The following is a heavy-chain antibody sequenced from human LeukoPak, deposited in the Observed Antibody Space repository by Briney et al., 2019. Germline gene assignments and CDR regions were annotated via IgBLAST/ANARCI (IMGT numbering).Heavy chain of an antibody. V-gene: IGHV4-39*07. Sequence: SETLSLTCTVSGGSISSSSYYWGWIRQPRGKGLEWIGSIYYSGSTCYNPSLKSRVTISVDTSKNQFSLKLSSVTAADTAVYYCARMAAAGRFDFWGQGTLVTVSS. CDR1: GGSISSSSYY. J-gene: IGHJ4*02. CDR3: ARMAAAGRFDF. CDR2: IYYSGST. D-gene: IGHD6-13*01.